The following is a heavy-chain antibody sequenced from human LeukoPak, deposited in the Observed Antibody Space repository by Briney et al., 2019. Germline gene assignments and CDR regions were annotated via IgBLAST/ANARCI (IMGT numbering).Heavy chain of an antibody. CDR3: ARETAIWGSTSLPAFDI. CDR2: IKQDGSAK. D-gene: IGHD2-2*01. J-gene: IGHJ3*02. CDR1: GFTFSSYW. V-gene: IGHV3-7*01. Sequence: GGSLRLSCAASGFTFSSYWMSWVRQAPGKGLEWVANIKQDGSAKYYVDSVKGRFTISRDNAKNSLYLQMGSLRAEDTAFYYCARETAIWGSTSLPAFDIWGQGTMVTVSS.